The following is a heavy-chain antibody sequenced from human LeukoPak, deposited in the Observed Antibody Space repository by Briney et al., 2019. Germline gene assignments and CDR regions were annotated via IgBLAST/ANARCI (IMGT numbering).Heavy chain of an antibody. CDR3: ASPLLEWLSPSMAQHGMDV. D-gene: IGHD3-3*01. V-gene: IGHV3-23*01. CDR1: GFTFSSYA. J-gene: IGHJ6*02. CDR2: ISGSGGST. Sequence: PGGSLRLSCAASGFTFSSYAMSWVRQAPGKGLEWVSAISGSGGSTYYADSVKGRFTISRDNSKNTLYLQMNSLRAEDTAVYYCASPLLEWLSPSMAQHGMDVWGQGTTVTVSS.